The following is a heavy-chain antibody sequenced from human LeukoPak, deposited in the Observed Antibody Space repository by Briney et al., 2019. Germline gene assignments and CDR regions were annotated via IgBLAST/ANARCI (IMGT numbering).Heavy chain of an antibody. V-gene: IGHV3-23*01. CDR1: GFTFSSYA. D-gene: IGHD2-8*01. J-gene: IGHJ4*02. CDR3: ASLIVLMVYAIREVVY. CDR2: ISGSGGST. Sequence: GGSLRLSCAASGFTFSSYAMSWVRQAPGKGLEWASAISGSGGSTYYADSVKGRFTISRDNSKNTLYLQMNSLRAEDTAVYYCASLIVLMVYAIREVVYWGQGTLVTVSS.